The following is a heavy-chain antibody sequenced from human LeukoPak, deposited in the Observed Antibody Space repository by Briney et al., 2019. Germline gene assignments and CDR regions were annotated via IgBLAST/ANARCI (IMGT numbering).Heavy chain of an antibody. D-gene: IGHD6-13*01. CDR3: ARRDSSSWQPIAGRGSFGP. CDR2: ISGSGGST. Sequence: GSLRLSCAASGFTFSSYAMSWVRQAPGKGLEWVSAISGSGGSTYYADSVKGRFTISRDNSKNTLYLQMNSLRAEDTAVYYCARRDSSSWQPIAGRGSFGPWGQGTLVTVSS. J-gene: IGHJ5*02. CDR1: GFTFSSYA. V-gene: IGHV3-23*01.